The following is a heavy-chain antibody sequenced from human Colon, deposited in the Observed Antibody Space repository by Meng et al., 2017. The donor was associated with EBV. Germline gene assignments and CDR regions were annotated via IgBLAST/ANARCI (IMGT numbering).Heavy chain of an antibody. CDR1: GGSFSNSL. CDR3: RNAFCSAEAGCSDQ. J-gene: IGHJ4*02. V-gene: IGHV4-34*01. Sequence: QVQLQRGGAGLLKPSETLSITCADYGGSFSNSLWSWIRQPPGKRLEWIGEINESGSTKYNPSLKSRVTILMDTSKNQFSLRLSSVTAADTAVYYCRNAFCSAEAGCSDQWGQGTLVTVSS. CDR2: INESGST. D-gene: IGHD3-3*01.